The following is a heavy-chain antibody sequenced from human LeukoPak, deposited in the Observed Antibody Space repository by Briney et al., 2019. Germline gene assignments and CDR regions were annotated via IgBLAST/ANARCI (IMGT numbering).Heavy chain of an antibody. CDR2: TYYRSKWYN. CDR1: GDSVSSNSAA. Sequence: SQTLSLTCAISGDSVSSNSAAWNWIRQSPSRGLEWLGRTYYRSKWYNDYAVSVKSRITINPDTSKNQFSLKLSSVTAADTAVYYCARSNYYGSGSYYNDDYWGQGTLVTVSS. J-gene: IGHJ4*02. D-gene: IGHD3-10*01. V-gene: IGHV6-1*01. CDR3: ARSNYYGSGSYYNDDY.